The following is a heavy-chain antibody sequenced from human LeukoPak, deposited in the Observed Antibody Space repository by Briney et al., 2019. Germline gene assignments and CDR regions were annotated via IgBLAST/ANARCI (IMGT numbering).Heavy chain of an antibody. Sequence: SETLSLTCTVSGGSISSYYWSWIRQPPGKGLEWIGYIYDSGSTNYNPSLKSRVTISVDTSKNQFSLKLSSVTAADTAVFYCAALTTADAFDIWRQATMVTVSS. J-gene: IGHJ3*02. CDR2: IYDSGST. D-gene: IGHD3-22*01. CDR1: GGSISSYY. CDR3: AALTTADAFDI. V-gene: IGHV4-59*01.